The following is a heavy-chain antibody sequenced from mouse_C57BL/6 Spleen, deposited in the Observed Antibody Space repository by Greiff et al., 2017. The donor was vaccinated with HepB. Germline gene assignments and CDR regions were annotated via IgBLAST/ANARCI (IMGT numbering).Heavy chain of an antibody. V-gene: IGHV5-15*01. CDR1: GFTFSDYG. CDR2: ISNLAYSI. D-gene: IGHD4-1*01. CDR3: ARRDWDVWYFDV. J-gene: IGHJ1*03. Sequence: EVKLMESGGGVVQPGGSLKLSCAASGFTFSDYGMAWVRQAPRKGPEWVAFISNLAYSIYYADTVTGRITIARENTKNTLNLEMSRLRAEDTAMCYCARRDWDVWYFDVWGRGTTVTVSA.